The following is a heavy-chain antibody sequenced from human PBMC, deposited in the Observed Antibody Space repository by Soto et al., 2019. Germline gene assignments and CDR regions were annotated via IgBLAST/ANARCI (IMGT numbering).Heavy chain of an antibody. Sequence: QVQLQESGPGLVKPSETLSLSCTVSGVSISGSSFYWGWIRQPPGKGLEWIGSRFYSGSTYYSPSLESRVTISVDTSKNQFSLELSFVTAADTAVYYCASLKGGTNGFHYYYYAMDVWGQGTTVTVSS. CDR3: ASLKGGTNGFHYYYYAMDV. CDR1: GVSISGSSFY. CDR2: RFYSGST. V-gene: IGHV4-39*01. D-gene: IGHD2-8*01. J-gene: IGHJ6*02.